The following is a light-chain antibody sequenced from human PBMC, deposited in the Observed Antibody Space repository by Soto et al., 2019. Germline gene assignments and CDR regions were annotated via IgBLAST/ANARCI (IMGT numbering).Light chain of an antibody. CDR3: QQYNTYWT. J-gene: IGKJ1*01. V-gene: IGKV1-5*01. CDR2: DAS. Sequence: DIQITQFPSSLSASVGYRVTITCRASQNVNNWLAWYQHKPGKAPQLLIYDASVLETGVPSRFSGSGSGTEFTLAISGLKSDDFATYYCQQYNTYWTFGTGTKVDIK. CDR1: QNVNNW.